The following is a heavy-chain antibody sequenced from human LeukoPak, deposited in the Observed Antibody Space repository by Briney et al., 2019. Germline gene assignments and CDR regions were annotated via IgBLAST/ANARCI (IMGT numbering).Heavy chain of an antibody. D-gene: IGHD1-26*01. CDR1: XS. CDR2: ISGGGGST. J-gene: IGHJ4*02. V-gene: IGHV3-23*01. Sequence: XSMXWXRQXXXXXXEXVSTISGGGGSTYYPDSVKGRFTISRDNSKTTLYLQVNSLRAEDTAVYYCAKGGKWDVTPFDYWGQGTLVTVSS. CDR3: AKGGKWDVTPFDY.